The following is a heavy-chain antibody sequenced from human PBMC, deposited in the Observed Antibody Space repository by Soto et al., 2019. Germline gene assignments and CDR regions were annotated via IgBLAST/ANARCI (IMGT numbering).Heavy chain of an antibody. D-gene: IGHD2-8*01. CDR1: GFIFRNSA. J-gene: IGHJ4*02. Sequence: EVQLLESGGGLVQPGGSLRLSCAASGFIFRNSAMSWVRQAPGKGLEWVSGISGNSITTYYADSVKGRFTISRDNSKNTLYLQMNSLRAEDTAVYYCAQKRPGTNPFDYWGQGTLVIVSS. CDR3: AQKRPGTNPFDY. CDR2: ISGNSITT. V-gene: IGHV3-23*01.